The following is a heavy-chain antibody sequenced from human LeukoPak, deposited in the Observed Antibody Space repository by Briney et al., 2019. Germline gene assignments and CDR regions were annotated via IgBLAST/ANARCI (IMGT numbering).Heavy chain of an antibody. CDR2: ISSSGSTI. J-gene: IGHJ4*02. CDR1: GFTFSDYY. Sequence: GGSLRLSCAASGFTFSDYYMSWIRQAPGKGLEWVSYISSSGSTIYYADSVKGRFTISRDNAKNSLYLQMNSLRAEDTAVYYCASGWGSYRYDLYYFDYWGQGTLVTVSS. CDR3: ASGWGSYRYDLYYFDY. V-gene: IGHV3-11*01. D-gene: IGHD3-16*02.